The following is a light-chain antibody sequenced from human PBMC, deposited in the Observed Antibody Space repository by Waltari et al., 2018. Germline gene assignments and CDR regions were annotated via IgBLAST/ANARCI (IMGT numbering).Light chain of an antibody. V-gene: IGLV1-47*01. J-gene: IGLJ3*02. CDR2: RNN. CDR1: SPNIGSNY. Sequence: QSVLTQPPSASGTPGQRVTISCSGRSPNIGSNYVYWYQQLPGTDPKLLIYRNNQRPSGVPDRFSGSKSGTSASLAISGLRSEDEADYYCAAWDDSLSGRGVFGGGTKLTVL. CDR3: AAWDDSLSGRGV.